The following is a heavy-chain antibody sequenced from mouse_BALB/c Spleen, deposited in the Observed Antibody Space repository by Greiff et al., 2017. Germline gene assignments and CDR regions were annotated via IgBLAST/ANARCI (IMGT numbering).Heavy chain of an antibody. CDR2: ISSGGSYT. D-gene: IGHD2-4*01. V-gene: IGHV5-6*02. CDR1: GFTFSSYG. Sequence: EVKLVESGGDLVKPGGSLKLSCAASGFTFSSYGMSWVRQTPDKRLEWVATISSGGSYTYYPDSVKGRFTISRDNAKNTLYLQMSSLKSEDTAMYYCARRERLRPWFAYWGQGTLVTVSA. CDR3: ARRERLRPWFAY. J-gene: IGHJ3*01.